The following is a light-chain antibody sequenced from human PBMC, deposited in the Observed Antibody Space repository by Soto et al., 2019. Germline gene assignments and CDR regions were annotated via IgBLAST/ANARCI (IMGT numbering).Light chain of an antibody. J-gene: IGKJ1*01. CDR2: GAS. Sequence: VVTQSPCTLSLSPGARATLSCRASQSVSSSYLAWYQQKPGQAPRLLIYGASSRATGIPDRFSGSGSGTDFTLTISRLEPEDFAVYYCQQYGNSPQTFAQGTKVDI. V-gene: IGKV3-20*01. CDR3: QQYGNSPQT. CDR1: QSVSSSY.